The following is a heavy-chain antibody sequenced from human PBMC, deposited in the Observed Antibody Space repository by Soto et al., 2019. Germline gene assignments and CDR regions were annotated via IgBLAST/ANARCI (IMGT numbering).Heavy chain of an antibody. CDR1: GGSINTGADH. J-gene: IGHJ4*02. Sequence: PSETLSLTCTVSGGSINTGADHWSWIRQHPGKGLEWIGYIHYSGSTNYNPALKSRATISVVTSKNQFSLNLSSVTAADTAIYYCARIASRSWIHPYNFDSWGQGTLVTSPQ. CDR3: ARIASRSWIHPYNFDS. CDR2: IHYSGST. V-gene: IGHV4-31*03. D-gene: IGHD5-18*01.